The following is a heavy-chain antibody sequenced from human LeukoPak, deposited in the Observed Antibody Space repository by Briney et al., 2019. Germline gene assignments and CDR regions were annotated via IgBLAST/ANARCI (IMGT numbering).Heavy chain of an antibody. CDR1: GGSISSYY. V-gene: IGHV4-59*01. CDR3: ARGGFDSSAYYNYFDS. Sequence: SETLSLTCTVSGGSISSYYWSWIRQPPGKGLEWIGYIHSSGTTNYNPSLKTRVTISVDTPNNQFSLKLSSVTAADTAVYYCARGGFDSSAYYNYFDSWGQGTLVTVSS. CDR2: IHSSGTT. J-gene: IGHJ4*02. D-gene: IGHD3-22*01.